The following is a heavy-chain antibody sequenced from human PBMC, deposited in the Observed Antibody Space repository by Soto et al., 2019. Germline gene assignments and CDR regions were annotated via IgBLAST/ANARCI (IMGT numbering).Heavy chain of an antibody. J-gene: IGHJ3*02. CDR1: GFTVSSNY. D-gene: IGHD3-22*01. V-gene: IGHV3-66*01. CDR3: ARDSDRQAFDI. Sequence: GGSLRLSCAASGFTVSSNYMSWVRQAPGKGLEWVSVIYSGGSTYYADSVKGRFTISRDNSKNTLYLQMNSLRAEDTAVYYCARDSDRQAFDIWGQGTMVTVSS. CDR2: IYSGGST.